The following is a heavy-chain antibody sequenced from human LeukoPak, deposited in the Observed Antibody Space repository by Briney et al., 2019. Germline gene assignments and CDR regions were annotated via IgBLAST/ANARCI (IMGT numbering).Heavy chain of an antibody. CDR1: GFTFSSYE. CDR2: ISSSGSTI. Sequence: GGSLRLSCAASGFTFSSYEMNWVRQAPGRGLVGFSYISSSGSTIYYEASVKGRFTISRDNSENSLLLQMNSLRAEDTAVYYCAGEGLGGGNYDIFFVFDYWGQGTLVTVSS. CDR3: AGEGLGGGNYDIFFVFDY. J-gene: IGHJ4*02. V-gene: IGHV3-48*03. D-gene: IGHD3-9*01.